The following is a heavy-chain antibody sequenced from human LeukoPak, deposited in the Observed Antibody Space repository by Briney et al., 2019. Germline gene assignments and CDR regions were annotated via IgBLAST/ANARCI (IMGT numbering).Heavy chain of an antibody. Sequence: PSETLSLTCTVSGGSISSSSYYWGWIRQPPGKGLEWIGSIYYSGSTYYNPSLKSRVTISVDTSKNQFSLKLSSVTAADTAVYYCARGETYYYGSGSYPQFDAFDIWGQGTMVTVSS. V-gene: IGHV4-39*01. CDR2: IYYSGST. CDR3: ARGETYYYGSGSYPQFDAFDI. CDR1: GGSISSSSYY. D-gene: IGHD3-10*01. J-gene: IGHJ3*02.